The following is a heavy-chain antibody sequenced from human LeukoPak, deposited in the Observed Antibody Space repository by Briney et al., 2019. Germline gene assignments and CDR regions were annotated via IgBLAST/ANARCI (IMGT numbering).Heavy chain of an antibody. CDR1: GGSFSGYY. V-gene: IGHV4-34*01. D-gene: IGHD2-2*01. J-gene: IGHJ3*02. Sequence: SETLSLTCAVYGGSFSGYYWSWIRQPPGKGLEWIGEINHSGSTNYNPSLKSRVTISVDTSKNQFSLKLSSVTAADTAVYYCALYSIVVVPAAMFGEAFDIWGQGTMVTVSS. CDR3: ALYSIVVVPAAMFGEAFDI. CDR2: INHSGST.